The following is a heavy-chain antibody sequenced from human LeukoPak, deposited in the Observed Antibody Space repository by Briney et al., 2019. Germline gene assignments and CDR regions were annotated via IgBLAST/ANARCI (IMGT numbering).Heavy chain of an antibody. CDR3: ARVGITMVRGVTAKDYYYYYYMDV. V-gene: IGHV3-11*04. Sequence: PGGSLRLSCAASGFTFSDCYMSWICQAPGKGLEWVSYISSSGSTIYYADSVKGRFTISRDNAKNSLYLQMNSLRAEDTAVYYCARVGITMVRGVTAKDYYYYYYMDVWGKGTTVTVSS. CDR1: GFTFSDCY. J-gene: IGHJ6*03. D-gene: IGHD3-10*01. CDR2: ISSSGSTI.